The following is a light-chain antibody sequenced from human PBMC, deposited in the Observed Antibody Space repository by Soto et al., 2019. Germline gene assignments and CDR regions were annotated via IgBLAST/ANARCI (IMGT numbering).Light chain of an antibody. J-gene: IGLJ3*02. CDR2: LEGSGSY. Sequence: QLVLTQSYSASASLGSSVKLTCTLSSGHSSYIIAWPQQQPGKAPRYLMTLEGSGSYNKGSGVPGRFSGSSSGADRYLTIAVLQFEDEADYYCETCDRNTHVFGGGTKLTVL. V-gene: IGLV4-60*02. CDR3: ETCDRNTHV. CDR1: SGHSSYI.